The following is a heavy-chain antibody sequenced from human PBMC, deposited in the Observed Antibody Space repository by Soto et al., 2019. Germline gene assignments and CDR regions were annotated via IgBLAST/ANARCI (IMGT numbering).Heavy chain of an antibody. V-gene: IGHV2-70*01. CDR3: ARGYYYDSSGYDRSDY. CDR1: GFSLSTSGMC. CDR2: IDWDDDK. D-gene: IGHD3-22*01. Sequence: SGPTLVNPTQTLTLTCTFSGFSLSTSGMCVSWIRQPPGKALEWLALIDWDDDKYYSTSLKTRLTISKDTSKNQVVLTMTNMDPVDTATYYCARGYYYDSSGYDRSDYWGQGTLVTVSS. J-gene: IGHJ4*02.